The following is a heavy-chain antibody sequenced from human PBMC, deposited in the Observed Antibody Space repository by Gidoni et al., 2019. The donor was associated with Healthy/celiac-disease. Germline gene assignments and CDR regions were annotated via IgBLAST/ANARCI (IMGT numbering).Heavy chain of an antibody. CDR1: GFTFGDYA. CDR3: TRGYMIGVPNWFDP. D-gene: IGHD3-22*01. Sequence: EVQLLESGGGLLKPGRSLILSCTASGFTFGDYALRWYRQAPWKGLAWVSFIRSKAYGGTTEYAASVKGRFTISRDDYKSIAYLQMNSLKTEDTAVYYCTRGYMIGVPNWFDPWGQGTLVTVSS. J-gene: IGHJ5*02. V-gene: IGHV3-49*05. CDR2: IRSKAYGGTT.